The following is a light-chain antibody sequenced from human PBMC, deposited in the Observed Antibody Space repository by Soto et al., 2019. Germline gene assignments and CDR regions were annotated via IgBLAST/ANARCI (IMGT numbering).Light chain of an antibody. J-gene: IGLJ1*01. CDR2: NVS. Sequence: QSVLTQPASVSGSPGQSITISCTGASSDVGGYNSVSWYQQHPGKAPKLMIYNVSNRPSGVFNRFSGSKSGNTASLTISGLQAEDEADYYCSSYTSSSTYVFGTGTKVTV. CDR1: SSDVGGYNS. CDR3: SSYTSSSTYV. V-gene: IGLV2-14*01.